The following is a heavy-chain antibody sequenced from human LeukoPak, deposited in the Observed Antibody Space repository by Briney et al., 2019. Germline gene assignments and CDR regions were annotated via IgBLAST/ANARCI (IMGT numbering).Heavy chain of an antibody. J-gene: IGHJ4*02. CDR2: IWYDGGNK. CDR3: ARGYDTRGYYHDY. Sequence: GGSLRLSCAASGFTFSSQGMHWVRQAPGKGLEWVALIWYDGGNKYYADSVKGRFTISRDNSKNTLYLQMNSLRAEVTAVYYCARGYDTRGYYHDYWGQGTLVTVSS. V-gene: IGHV3-33*01. CDR1: GFTFSSQG. D-gene: IGHD3-22*01.